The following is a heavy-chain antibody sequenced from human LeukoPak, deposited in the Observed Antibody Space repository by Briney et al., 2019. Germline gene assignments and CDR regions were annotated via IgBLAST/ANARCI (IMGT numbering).Heavy chain of an antibody. J-gene: IGHJ6*03. V-gene: IGHV4-4*02. CDR3: ARGLGIRGYSYYYMDV. D-gene: IGHD3-9*01. CDR1: GGSISSSNW. Sequence: SETLSLTCAVSGGSISSSNWWSWVRQPPGKGLEWIGEIYHSGSTNYNPSLKSRVTISVDKSKNQFSLKLSSVTAADTAVYYCARGLGIRGYSYYYMDVWGKGTTVTVSS. CDR2: IYHSGST.